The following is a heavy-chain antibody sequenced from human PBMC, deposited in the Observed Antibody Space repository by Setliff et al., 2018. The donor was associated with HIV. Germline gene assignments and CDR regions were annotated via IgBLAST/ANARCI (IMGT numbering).Heavy chain of an antibody. CDR2: ISAYNGNT. J-gene: IGHJ4*02. D-gene: IGHD6-13*01. V-gene: IGHV1-18*01. Sequence: ASVKVSCKASGYTFTSYGISWVRQASGQGLEWMGWISAYNGNTDYAQELQGRITLTTDTSTSTAYMELRSLRSDDTAVYYCVLKGYSSSWYYFDYWGQGTLVTVSS. CDR1: GYTFTSYG. CDR3: VLKGYSSSWYYFDY.